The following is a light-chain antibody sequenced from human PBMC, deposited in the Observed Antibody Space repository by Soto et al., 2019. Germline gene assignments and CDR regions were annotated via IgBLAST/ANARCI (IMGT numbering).Light chain of an antibody. Sequence: EIVLTQSPATLSLSPGERATLSCGASQSVSGSYLAWYQQKPGLAPRIVIYDASSRATGIPERFSGSGSGTDFTLTINRLEPEDSAVYYCQQYAGSQITFGQGTRLEMK. J-gene: IGKJ5*01. V-gene: IGKV3D-20*01. CDR2: DAS. CDR1: QSVSGSY. CDR3: QQYAGSQIT.